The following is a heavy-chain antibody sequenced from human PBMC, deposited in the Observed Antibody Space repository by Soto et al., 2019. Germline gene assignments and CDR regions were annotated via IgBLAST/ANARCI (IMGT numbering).Heavy chain of an antibody. V-gene: IGHV1-58*02. D-gene: IGHD3-10*01. CDR1: GYTFTSYG. J-gene: IGHJ4*02. Sequence: AASVKVSCKASGYTFTSYGISWVRQARGQRLEWIGWIIACSGNTNYAQKFQERVTITRDMSTSTAYMELSSLRSEDTAVYYCAKSLWLDYWGQGTLVTVSS. CDR2: IIACSGNT. CDR3: AKSLWLDY.